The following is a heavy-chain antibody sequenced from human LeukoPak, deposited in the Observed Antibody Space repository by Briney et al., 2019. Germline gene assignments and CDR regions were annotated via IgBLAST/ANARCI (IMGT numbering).Heavy chain of an antibody. CDR1: GFTFSSYA. J-gene: IGHJ6*03. Sequence: GGSLRLSCAASGFTFSSYAMSWVRQAPGKGLEWVANIKQDGSEKYYVDSVKGRFTISRDNAKNSLYLQMNSLRAEDTAVYYCARDYCSSTSCWVYYYYYYMDVWGKGTTVTVSS. D-gene: IGHD2-2*01. CDR3: ARDYCSSTSCWVYYYYYYMDV. CDR2: IKQDGSEK. V-gene: IGHV3-7*01.